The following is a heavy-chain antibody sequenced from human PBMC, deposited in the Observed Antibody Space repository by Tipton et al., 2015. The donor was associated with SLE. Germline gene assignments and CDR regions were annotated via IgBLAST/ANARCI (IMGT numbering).Heavy chain of an antibody. CDR2: IYTSGST. V-gene: IGHV4-4*07. Sequence: TLSLTCTVSGGSISSYYWSWIRQPAGKGLDWIGRIYTSGSTNYNPSLKSRVTMSVDTSKNQFSLKLSSVTAADTAVYYCARGQGPYYYYYYMDVWGKGTTVTVSS. CDR3: ARGQGPYYYYYYMDV. CDR1: GGSISSYY. J-gene: IGHJ6*03.